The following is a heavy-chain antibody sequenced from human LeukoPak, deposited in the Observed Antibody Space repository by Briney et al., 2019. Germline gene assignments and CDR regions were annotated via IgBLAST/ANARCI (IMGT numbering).Heavy chain of an antibody. Sequence: GGSLRLACAASGFTFSNAWMSWVRQAPGKRLEWVGRIKSKTDGGTTDYAAPVKGRFTISRDDSKNTLYLQMNSLKTEDTAVYYCTTGGYGDYVFDYWGQGTLVTVSS. J-gene: IGHJ4*02. CDR2: IKSKTDGGTT. CDR1: GFTFSNAW. V-gene: IGHV3-15*01. D-gene: IGHD4-17*01. CDR3: TTGGYGDYVFDY.